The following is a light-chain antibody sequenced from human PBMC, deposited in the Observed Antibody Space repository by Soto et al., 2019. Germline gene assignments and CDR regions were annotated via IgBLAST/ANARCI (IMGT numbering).Light chain of an antibody. V-gene: IGKV3-15*01. CDR3: QQYHNWPPMT. CDR1: QSVSFN. CDR2: AAS. Sequence: EVVMTQSPATLSLSPGERATLSCMASQSVSFNLAWYQQRPGQAPTLLIYAASSRVAGVPARFGGSGSGTEFTLTIRSLQSVDFAVYFCQQYHNWPPMTFGQGTRLEL. J-gene: IGKJ2*01.